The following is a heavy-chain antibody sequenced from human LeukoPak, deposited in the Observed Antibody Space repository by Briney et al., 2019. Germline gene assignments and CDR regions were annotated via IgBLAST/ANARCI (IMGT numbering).Heavy chain of an antibody. CDR1: GFTFSIYS. D-gene: IGHD2-15*01. V-gene: IGHV3-48*02. CDR2: ISADSNTI. Sequence: GGSLRLSCAASGFTFSIYSMNWVRQAPGEGLEWLSYISADSNTIYYADSVKGRFTISRDNAKTSLYLQMNTLRDEDTAVNYCARDRAAPTWFFDLWGRGTLVLVSS. CDR3: ARDRAAPTWFFDL. J-gene: IGHJ2*01.